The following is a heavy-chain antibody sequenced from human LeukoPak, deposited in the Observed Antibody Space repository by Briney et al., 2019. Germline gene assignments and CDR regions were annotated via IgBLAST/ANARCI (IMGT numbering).Heavy chain of an antibody. CDR1: GYSISIGYY. V-gene: IGHV4-38-2*02. D-gene: IGHD1-1*01. J-gene: IGHJ4*02. CDR3: ASWIDY. CDR2: IYHSGST. Sequence: SETLSLTCTVSGYSISIGYYWGWIRQPPGKGLEWIGSIYHSGSTYYNPSLKSRVTISVDTSKNQFSLKLSSVTAADTAVYYCASWIDYWGQGTLVTVSS.